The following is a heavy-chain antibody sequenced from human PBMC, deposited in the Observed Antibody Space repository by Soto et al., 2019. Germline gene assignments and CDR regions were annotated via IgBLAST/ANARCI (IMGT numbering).Heavy chain of an antibody. D-gene: IGHD3-16*01. CDR2: ISYDGSNK. J-gene: IGHJ4*02. V-gene: IGHV3-30-3*01. CDR1: GFTFSSYA. CDR3: ARDDKFGGGTHFDY. Sequence: QVQLVESGGGVVQPGRSLRLSCAASGFTFSSYAMHWVSQAPGKGLEWVAVISYDGSNKYYADSVKGRFTISRDNSKNTLYLQMNSLRAEDTAVYYCARDDKFGGGTHFDYWGQGTLVTVSS.